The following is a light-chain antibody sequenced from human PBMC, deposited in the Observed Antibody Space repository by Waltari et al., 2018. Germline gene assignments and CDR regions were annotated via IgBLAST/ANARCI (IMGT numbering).Light chain of an antibody. Sequence: EIVMTQSPATLSVSPGERATLSCRASQSVSSNLAWYQQKPGQAPRLLIYGASTRATGIPARFSGSGSGTEFTLTISSLQSEDFAVYYCQQPYSLPLTFGGGTKVEI. V-gene: IGKV3-15*01. CDR1: QSVSSN. CDR3: QQPYSLPLT. CDR2: GAS. J-gene: IGKJ4*01.